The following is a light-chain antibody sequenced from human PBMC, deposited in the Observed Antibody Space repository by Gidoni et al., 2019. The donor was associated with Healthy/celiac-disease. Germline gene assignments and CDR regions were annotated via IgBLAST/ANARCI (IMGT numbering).Light chain of an antibody. J-gene: IGLJ2*01. CDR1: SSDVGGYNY. CDR3: SSYAGSNNFVV. Sequence: QSALTQPPSASGSPGHSVTISCTGTSSDVGGYNYVSWYQQPPGKAPKLMIYEVSKRPSVVPDRFSGSKSGNTASLTVSGLQAEDEADYYCSSYAGSNNFVVFGGGTKLTVL. V-gene: IGLV2-8*01. CDR2: EVS.